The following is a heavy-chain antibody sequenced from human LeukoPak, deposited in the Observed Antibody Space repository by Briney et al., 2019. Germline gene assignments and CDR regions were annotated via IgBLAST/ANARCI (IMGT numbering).Heavy chain of an antibody. D-gene: IGHD3-10*01. J-gene: IGHJ4*02. CDR1: GFTFSSHG. CDR3: ASRGHVGSGTYSPYDY. Sequence: GGSVRLSCAASGFTFSSHGMSWVRQAPGKGLEWVSTISGSGDYTYYADSVKGRFTISRDNSKNTLYLQMNSLRAEDTAVYYCASRGHVGSGTYSPYDYWGQGTLVTVSS. CDR2: ISGSGDYT. V-gene: IGHV3-23*01.